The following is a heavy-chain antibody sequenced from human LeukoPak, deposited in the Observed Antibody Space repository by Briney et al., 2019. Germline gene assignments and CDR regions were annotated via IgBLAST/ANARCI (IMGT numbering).Heavy chain of an antibody. V-gene: IGHV3-53*01. D-gene: IGHD4-23*01. CDR3: ATFQYAGNAGGSVGY. Sequence: PGGSLRLSCVASGFTVNSNYMTWVRQAPGKGLEWVSVIYSGGNTYYADSVKGRFTISRDNSKNTVYLQMNSLRAEDTAVYYCATFQYAGNAGGSVGYWGQGTLVTVSS. CDR2: IYSGGNT. CDR1: GFTVNSNY. J-gene: IGHJ4*02.